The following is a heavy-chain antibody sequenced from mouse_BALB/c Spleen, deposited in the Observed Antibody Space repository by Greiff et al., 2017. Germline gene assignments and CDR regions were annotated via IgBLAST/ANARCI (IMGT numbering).Heavy chain of an antibody. CDR3: ARVGPFAY. CDR1: GFSLTSYG. D-gene: IGHD3-1*01. V-gene: IGHV2-9*02. CDR2: IWAGGST. J-gene: IGHJ3*01. Sequence: VQGVESGPGLVAPSQSLSITCTVSGFSLTSYGVHWVRQPPGKGLEWLGVIWAGGSTNYNSALMSRLSISKDNSKSQVFLKMNSLQTDDTAMYYCARVGPFAYWGQGTLVTVSA.